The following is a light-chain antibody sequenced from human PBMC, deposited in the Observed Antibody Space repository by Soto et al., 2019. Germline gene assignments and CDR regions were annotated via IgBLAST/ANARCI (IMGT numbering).Light chain of an antibody. CDR1: SSDVGGYNY. CDR2: DVS. J-gene: IGLJ2*01. Sequence: QSVLTQPASVSGSPGQSIIISCTGTSSDVGGYNYVSWYQQHPGKAPKLMIYDVSNRPSGVSNRFSGSKSGNTASLTISGLQAEDEADYYCSSYTTSSPHVVFGGGTKVTVL. CDR3: SSYTTSSPHVV. V-gene: IGLV2-14*01.